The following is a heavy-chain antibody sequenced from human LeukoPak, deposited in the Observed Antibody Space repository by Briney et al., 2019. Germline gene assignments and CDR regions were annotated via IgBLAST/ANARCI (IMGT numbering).Heavy chain of an antibody. CDR2: IYYSGST. Sequence: SETLSLTCTVSGGSISSSSYYWGWIRQPSGKGLEWIGSIYYSGSTYYNPSLKSRVTISVDTSKNQFSLKLSSVTAADTAVYYCASSSRGSSSSDYWGQGTLVTVSS. D-gene: IGHD6-6*01. J-gene: IGHJ4*02. V-gene: IGHV4-39*01. CDR1: GGSISSSSYY. CDR3: ASSSRGSSSSDY.